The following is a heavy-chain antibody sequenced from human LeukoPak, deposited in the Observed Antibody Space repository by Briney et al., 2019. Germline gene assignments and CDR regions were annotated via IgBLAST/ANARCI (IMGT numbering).Heavy chain of an antibody. CDR2: LIPIFGTT. D-gene: IGHD2-21*01. J-gene: IGHJ6*03. V-gene: IGHV1-69*05. CDR3: AGGDPFNYYMDV. Sequence: SVKVSCKASGGTFSGHAISWVRQAPGQGLEWMGGLIPIFGTTNYTQRFQGRLKISTDDSTATAYMEMSSLRSEDPAVYYCAGGDPFNYYMDVWAKGPRSPSS. CDR1: GGTFSGHA.